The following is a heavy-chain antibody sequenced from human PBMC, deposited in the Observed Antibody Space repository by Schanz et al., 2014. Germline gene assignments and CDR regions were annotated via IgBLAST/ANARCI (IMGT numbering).Heavy chain of an antibody. V-gene: IGHV3-23*01. J-gene: IGHJ4*01. CDR2: ISHSGGSK. Sequence: EGQLLESGGGLIQPGGSLRLSCAASGFTFSSYAMSWVRQAPGKGLEWVSSISHSGGSKYYADSVKGRFTISRDNSENTLYLQMNSLRGEDTAVYYCAREQIMAAAGVVDYWGHGTLVTVSS. D-gene: IGHD6-13*01. CDR1: GFTFSSYA. CDR3: AREQIMAAAGVVDY.